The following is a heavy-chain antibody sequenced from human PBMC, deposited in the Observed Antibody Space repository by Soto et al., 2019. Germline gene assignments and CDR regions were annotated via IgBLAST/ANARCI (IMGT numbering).Heavy chain of an antibody. CDR3: ARGGLYYYVTPPGRGYFDY. CDR2: IYYSGST. D-gene: IGHD3-10*02. V-gene: IGHV4-31*03. J-gene: IGHJ4*02. Sequence: SETLSLTCTVSGGSISSGGYYWSWIRQHPGKGLEWIGYIYYSGSTYYNPSLKSRVTISVDTSKNQFSLKLSSVTAADTAVYYCARGGLYYYVTPPGRGYFDYWGQGTLVTVSS. CDR1: GGSISSGGYY.